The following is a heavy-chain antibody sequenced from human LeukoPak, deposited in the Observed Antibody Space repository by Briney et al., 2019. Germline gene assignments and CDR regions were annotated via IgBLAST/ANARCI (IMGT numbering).Heavy chain of an antibody. CDR1: GFTFSGAW. CDR2: IREDGTEK. J-gene: IGHJ5*02. Sequence: GGSLRLSCTASGFTFSGAWMAWVRQAPGKWLEWVANIREDGTEKNYVDSVKGRFTISRDNAKNSLYLQMNSLRAEDTAVYYCASPISSSWYGGFDPWGQGTLVTVSS. D-gene: IGHD6-13*01. CDR3: ASPISSSWYGGFDP. V-gene: IGHV3-7*01.